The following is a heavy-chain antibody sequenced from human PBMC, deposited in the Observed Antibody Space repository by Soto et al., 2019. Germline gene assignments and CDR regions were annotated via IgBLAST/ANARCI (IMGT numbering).Heavy chain of an antibody. J-gene: IGHJ4*02. CDR1: GGSFSGYY. Sequence: QVQLQQWGAGLLKPSETLSLTCAVYGGSFSGYYWTWIRQPPGTGLEWIGEINHSGSTNYNPSLKRRVTISVDTSKNQFSLKLTSVTAADTAVYYCARDKITGLFDYWGQGTLTVSS. CDR2: INHSGST. V-gene: IGHV4-34*01. CDR3: ARDKITGLFDY. D-gene: IGHD2-8*02.